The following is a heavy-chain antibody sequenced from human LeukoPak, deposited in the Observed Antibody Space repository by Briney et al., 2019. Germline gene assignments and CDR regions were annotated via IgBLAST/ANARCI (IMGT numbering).Heavy chain of an antibody. V-gene: IGHV4-30-4*01. CDR1: GGSISSGDYY. D-gene: IGHD1-26*01. Sequence: PSQTLSLTCTVSGGSISSGDYYWSWIRPPPGQGLEWIGYIYYSGSTYYNPSLKSRVTISVDTSKNQFSLKLSSVTAADTAVYYCARGLYSGSYYSFDIWGQGTMVTVSS. J-gene: IGHJ3*02. CDR3: ARGLYSGSYYSFDI. CDR2: IYYSGST.